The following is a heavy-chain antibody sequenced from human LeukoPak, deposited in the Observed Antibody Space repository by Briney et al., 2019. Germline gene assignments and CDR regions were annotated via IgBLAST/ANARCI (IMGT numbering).Heavy chain of an antibody. CDR1: GGSISSYY. V-gene: IGHV4-59*01. Sequence: PSETLSLTCTVSGGSISSYYWSWIRQPPGKGLEWIGYIYYSGSTNYNPSLKSRVTISVDTSKNQFSLKLSSVTAADTAVYYCARDADHDYKYGMDVWGQGTTVTVSS. J-gene: IGHJ6*02. CDR2: IYYSGST. CDR3: ARDADHDYKYGMDV.